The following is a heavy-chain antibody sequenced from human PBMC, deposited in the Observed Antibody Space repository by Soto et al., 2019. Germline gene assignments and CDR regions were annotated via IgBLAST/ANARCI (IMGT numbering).Heavy chain of an antibody. J-gene: IGHJ4*02. CDR2: IKSKTDGGTT. CDR1: GFTFSNAW. CDR3: TTGLITFGGVIVCY. D-gene: IGHD3-16*02. V-gene: IGHV3-15*07. Sequence: EVQLVESGGGLVKPGGSLRLSCAASGFTFSNAWMNWVRQAPGKGLEWVGRIKSKTDGGTTDYAAPVKGRFTISRDDSKNTLYRQMNSLKTEDTAVYYCTTGLITFGGVIVCYWGQGTLVTVSS.